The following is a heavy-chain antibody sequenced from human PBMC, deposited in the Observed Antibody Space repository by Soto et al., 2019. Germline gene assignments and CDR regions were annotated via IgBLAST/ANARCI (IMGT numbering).Heavy chain of an antibody. V-gene: IGHV3-23*01. D-gene: IGHD3-9*01. CDR2: ISGSGGST. J-gene: IGHJ4*02. CDR3: AKIGANYDILTGWSGGYYFDY. CDR1: GFTFSSYA. Sequence: GGSLRLSCAASGFTFSSYAMSWVRQAPGKGLEWVSAISGSGGSTYYADSVKGRFTISRDNSKNTLYLQMNSLRAEDTAVYYCAKIGANYDILTGWSGGYYFDYWGQGTLVTVSS.